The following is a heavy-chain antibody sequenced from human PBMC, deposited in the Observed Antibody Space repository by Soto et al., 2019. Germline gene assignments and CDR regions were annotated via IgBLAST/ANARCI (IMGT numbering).Heavy chain of an antibody. D-gene: IGHD4-4*01. V-gene: IGHV3-33*01. Sequence: QVQLVESGGGVVQPGRSLRLSCAASGFSFSTYGMHWVRQAPGKGLEWVATIWYDGSNKYYTDSVKGRFTISRDNSKNALYLPMNSLRDEYTAIYFCARRKPAEVTGGVDYGGQGNVVTVS. CDR3: ARRKPAEVTGGVDY. CDR1: GFSFSTYG. CDR2: IWYDGSNK. J-gene: IGHJ4*02.